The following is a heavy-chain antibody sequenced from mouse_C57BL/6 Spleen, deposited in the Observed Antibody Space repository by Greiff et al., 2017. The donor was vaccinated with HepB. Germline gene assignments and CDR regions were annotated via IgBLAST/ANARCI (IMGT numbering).Heavy chain of an antibody. Sequence: VQLQQSGPELVKPGASVKIPCKASGYTFTDYNMDWVKQSHGKSLEWIGDINPNNGGTIYNQKFKGKATLTVDKSSSTAYMELRSLTSEDTAVYYCARKEPNWDNWYFDVWGTGTTVTVSS. CDR3: ARKEPNWDNWYFDV. V-gene: IGHV1-18*01. CDR2: INPNNGGT. D-gene: IGHD4-1*02. CDR1: GYTFTDYN. J-gene: IGHJ1*03.